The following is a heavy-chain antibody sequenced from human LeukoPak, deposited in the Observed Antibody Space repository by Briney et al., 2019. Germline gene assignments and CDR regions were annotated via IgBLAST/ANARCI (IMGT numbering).Heavy chain of an antibody. Sequence: PSETLSLTCTVSGGSISSYYWSWIRQPPGKGLEWIGSVSYSGSTNYNPSLKSRVTISIDTSKNQFSLELSSLTAADTAVYYCARRVIEAARLSYDNWFDPWGQGILVTVSS. J-gene: IGHJ5*02. CDR3: ARRVIEAARLSYDNWFDP. CDR2: VSYSGST. V-gene: IGHV4-59*08. CDR1: GGSISSYY. D-gene: IGHD2/OR15-2a*01.